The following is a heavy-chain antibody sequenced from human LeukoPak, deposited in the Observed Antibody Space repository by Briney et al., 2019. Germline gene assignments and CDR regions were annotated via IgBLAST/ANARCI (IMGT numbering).Heavy chain of an antibody. J-gene: IGHJ5*02. Sequence: ASVKVSCKASGYTFTSYGISWVRQAPGQGLEWMGWISAYNGNTNYAQKLQGRVTMTTDTSTSTAYMELRSLRSDDTAVYYCARAIPAAIPPWFDPWGREPWSPSPQ. D-gene: IGHD2-2*01. CDR2: ISAYNGNT. CDR3: ARAIPAAIPPWFDP. V-gene: IGHV1-18*01. CDR1: GYTFTSYG.